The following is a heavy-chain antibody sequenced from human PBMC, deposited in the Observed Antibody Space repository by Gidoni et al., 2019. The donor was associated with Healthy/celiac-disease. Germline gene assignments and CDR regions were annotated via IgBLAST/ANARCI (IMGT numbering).Heavy chain of an antibody. Sequence: EVQLGESGGGLVQPGRSLRLSCAASGVTLDDYPMHWVRQAPGEGLEWVSGSSWNSGSLVYADSVKGRFTISRANAKNSLYLQMNSLRAADTALYYCAKGRVIVVGWAFDYWGQGTLVTVSS. CDR3: AKGRVIVVGWAFDY. CDR2: SSWNSGSL. J-gene: IGHJ4*02. CDR1: GVTLDDYP. V-gene: IGHV3-9*01. D-gene: IGHD2-15*01.